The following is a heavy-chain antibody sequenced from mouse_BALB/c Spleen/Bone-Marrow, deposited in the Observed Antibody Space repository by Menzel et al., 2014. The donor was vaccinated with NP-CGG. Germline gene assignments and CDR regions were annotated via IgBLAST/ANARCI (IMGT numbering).Heavy chain of an antibody. CDR1: GFTFSSYA. CDR2: ISSGGSYT. D-gene: IGHD2-4*01. CDR3: AREGLRRRAAMDY. V-gene: IGHV5-9-4*01. J-gene: IGHJ4*01. Sequence: DVKLVESGGGLVKPGGSLKLSCAASGFTFSSYAMSWVRQSPEKRLEWVAEISSGGSYTYYPDTVTGRFTISRDNAKNPPYLEMSSLMSEDTAMYYCAREGLRRRAAMDYWGQGTSVTVSS.